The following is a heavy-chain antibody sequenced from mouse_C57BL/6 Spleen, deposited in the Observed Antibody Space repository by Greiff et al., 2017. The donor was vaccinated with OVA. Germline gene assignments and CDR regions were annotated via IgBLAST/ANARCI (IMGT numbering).Heavy chain of an antibody. V-gene: IGHV1-15*01. J-gene: IGHJ3*01. CDR3: TNRDSSVRGFAY. D-gene: IGHD3-2*02. CDR1: GYTFTDYE. CDR2: IDPETGGT. Sequence: QVQLKQSGAELVRPGASVTLSCKASGYTFTDYEMHWVKQTPVHGLEWIGAIDPETGGTAYNQKFKGKAILTADKSSSTAYMELRSLTSEDSAVYYCTNRDSSVRGFAYWGQGTLVTVSA.